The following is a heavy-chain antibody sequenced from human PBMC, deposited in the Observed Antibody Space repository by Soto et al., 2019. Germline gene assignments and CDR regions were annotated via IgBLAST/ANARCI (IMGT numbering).Heavy chain of an antibody. CDR3: AKDSNVIRLRLLWFGELGIDY. D-gene: IGHD3-10*01. J-gene: IGHJ4*02. Sequence: TGGSLRLSCAASGFTFSSYAMSWVRQAPGKGLEWVSAISGSGGSTYYADSVKGRFTISRDNSKNTLYLQMNSLRAEDTAVYYCAKDSNVIRLRLLWFGELGIDYWGQGTLVTVSS. CDR2: ISGSGGST. CDR1: GFTFSSYA. V-gene: IGHV3-23*01.